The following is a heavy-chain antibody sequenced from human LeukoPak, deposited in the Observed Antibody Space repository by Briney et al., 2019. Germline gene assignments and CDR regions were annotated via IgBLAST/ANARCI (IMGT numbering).Heavy chain of an antibody. CDR1: GFTFSSYG. CDR2: ISYDGSNK. CDR3: AKGLYYYDSSGYYTDQDAFDI. Sequence: PGRSLRLSCAASGFTFSSYGMHWVRQAPGKGLEWVAVISYDGSNKYYADSVKGRFTISRDNSKNTLYLQMSSLRAEDTAVYYCAKGLYYYDSSGYYTDQDAFDIWGQGTMVTVSS. J-gene: IGHJ3*02. D-gene: IGHD3-22*01. V-gene: IGHV3-30*18.